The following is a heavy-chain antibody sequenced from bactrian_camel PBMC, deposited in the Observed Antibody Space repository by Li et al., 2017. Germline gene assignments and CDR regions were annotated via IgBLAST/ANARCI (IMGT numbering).Heavy chain of an antibody. CDR2: VHSDGTT. CDR3: SVATTSGTFNY. J-gene: IGHJ4*01. D-gene: IGHD5*01. CDR1: DFTFESSD. V-gene: IGHV3S55*01. Sequence: HVQLVESGGGSVQAGETLRLSCTASDFTFESSDWAWYRQTPGNECELVARVHSDGTTSYAVSVKGRLTISQDKAKNTLYLQMNSLKPEDTAMYYCSVATTSGTFNYWGQGTQVTVS.